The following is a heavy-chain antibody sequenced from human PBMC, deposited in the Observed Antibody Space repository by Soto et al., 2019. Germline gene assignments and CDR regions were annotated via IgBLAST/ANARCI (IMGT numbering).Heavy chain of an antibody. D-gene: IGHD2-2*01. CDR1: GYTFTGYY. CDR2: INPNSGGT. CDR3: ARAACSSTSCYASAHWFDP. Sequence: GASVKVSCEACGYTFTGYYMHWVRQAPGQGLEWMGWINPNSGGTNYAQKFQGWVTMTRDTSISTAYMELSRLRSDDTAVYYCARAACSSTSCYASAHWFDPWGQGTLVTVSS. J-gene: IGHJ5*02. V-gene: IGHV1-2*04.